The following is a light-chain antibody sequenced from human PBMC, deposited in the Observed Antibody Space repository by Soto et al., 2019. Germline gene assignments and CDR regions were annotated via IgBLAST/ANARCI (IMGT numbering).Light chain of an antibody. Sequence: IVMTQTPLSSPVTLGQPASISCRSSQSLVHSDGNTYLYWYQLKPGQPPRLLIYRFSNRFSGVPDRSSGSGAEPEFTLRISRVESEDVGVYFCMQATQFPPFTFGQGTKLEI. CDR3: MQATQFPPFT. V-gene: IGKV2-24*01. CDR2: RFS. J-gene: IGKJ2*01. CDR1: QSLVHSDGNTY.